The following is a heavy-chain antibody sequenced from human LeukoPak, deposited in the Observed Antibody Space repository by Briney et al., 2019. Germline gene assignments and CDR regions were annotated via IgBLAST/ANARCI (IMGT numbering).Heavy chain of an antibody. CDR1: GYSFTGYW. Sequence: GESLKISCKGSGYSFTGYWIGWVRQMPGKGLEWMGIISPDGSDTRYSPSFQGQVTISADKSITTAYLQWSSLKASDTAMYYCARLTSSWSFDYWGQGTLVTVSS. V-gene: IGHV5-51*01. D-gene: IGHD6-13*01. CDR3: ARLTSSWSFDY. CDR2: ISPDGSDT. J-gene: IGHJ4*02.